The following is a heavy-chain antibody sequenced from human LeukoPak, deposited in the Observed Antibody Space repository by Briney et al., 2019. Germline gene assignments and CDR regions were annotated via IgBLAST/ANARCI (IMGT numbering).Heavy chain of an antibody. D-gene: IGHD3-3*01. Sequence: GGSLRLSCAAFGFTVSADYMSWVRQAPGKGLEWVSIIYSGDDTYYADSVKGRFTISRDNSKNTLYLQMNSLRAEDTAVYYCARDRYSTIFGGWGQGTLVTVSS. CDR1: GFTVSADY. J-gene: IGHJ4*02. CDR3: ARDRYSTIFGG. V-gene: IGHV3-66*02. CDR2: IYSGDDT.